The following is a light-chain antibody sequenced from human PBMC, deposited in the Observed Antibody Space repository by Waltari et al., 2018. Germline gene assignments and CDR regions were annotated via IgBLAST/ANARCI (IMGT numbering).Light chain of an antibody. CDR2: WAS. V-gene: IGKV4-1*01. Sequence: DIVMTQSPDSLAVSLGERATINCKSSPSVLYSSNNKNYLAWYQQKPGQPPKPLIYWASTRESGVPDRFSGSGSGTDFTLTISSLQAEDVAVYYCQQYYTTRTFGQGTKVEIK. J-gene: IGKJ1*01. CDR1: PSVLYSSNNKNY. CDR3: QQYYTTRT.